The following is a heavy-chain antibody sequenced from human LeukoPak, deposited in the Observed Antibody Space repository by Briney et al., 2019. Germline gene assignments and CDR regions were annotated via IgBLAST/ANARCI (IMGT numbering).Heavy chain of an antibody. CDR1: GYTFTSYY. CDR3: ARDVGSGYYYYYMDV. Sequence: EASVKVSCKASGYTFTSYYMHWVRQAPGQGLEWMGIINPSGGSTSYAQKFQGRVTMTRDTSTSTVYMELSSLRSEDTAVYYCARDVGSGYYYYYMDVWGKGTTVTISS. J-gene: IGHJ6*03. CDR2: INPSGGST. D-gene: IGHD1-26*01. V-gene: IGHV1-46*01.